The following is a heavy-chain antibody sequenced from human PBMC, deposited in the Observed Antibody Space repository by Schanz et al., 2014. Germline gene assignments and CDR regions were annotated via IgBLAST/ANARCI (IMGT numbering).Heavy chain of an antibody. J-gene: IGHJ6*02. CDR3: ARDGGEVVRGVIEGVNHYYYGMDV. D-gene: IGHD3-10*01. CDR1: GGTFNSYT. CDR2: IIPILGIA. V-gene: IGHV1-69*08. Sequence: QVQLVQSGAEVKKPGSSMKVSCKASGGTFNSYTINWVRQAPGQGLEWMGRIIPILGIANYAQRFQGRVTITADKSSDTAYMELSSLRSEDTAVYYCARDGGEVVRGVIEGVNHYYYGMDVWGQGTTVTVSS.